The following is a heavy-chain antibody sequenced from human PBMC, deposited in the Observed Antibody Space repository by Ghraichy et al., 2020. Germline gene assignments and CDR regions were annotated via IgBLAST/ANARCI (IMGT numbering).Heavy chain of an antibody. CDR2: ISWNSGSI. D-gene: IGHD5-12*01. Sequence: LRLSCAASGFTFDDYAMHWVRQAPGKGLEWVSGISWNSGSIGYADSVKGRFTISRDNAKNSLYLQMNSLRAEDTALYYCAKDKVGGYDFAPSLDYWGQGTLVTVSS. CDR3: AKDKVGGYDFAPSLDY. CDR1: GFTFDDYA. J-gene: IGHJ4*02. V-gene: IGHV3-9*01.